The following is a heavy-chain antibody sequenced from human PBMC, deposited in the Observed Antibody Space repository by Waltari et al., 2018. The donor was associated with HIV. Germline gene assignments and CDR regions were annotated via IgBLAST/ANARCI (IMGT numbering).Heavy chain of an antibody. J-gene: IGHJ3*02. Sequence: QVQLQESGPGLVKASETLSLTCTVSGGSISSYYWSWIRQPAGKGLEWIGRIYTSGRTNYNSSLKSRVTMSIDTSKNQCFLKLSSVTAADTAVYYCAREYCSSTSCSPNGRLGAFDIWGQGTMVTVSS. CDR3: AREYCSSTSCSPNGRLGAFDI. CDR2: IYTSGRT. V-gene: IGHV4-4*07. D-gene: IGHD2-2*01. CDR1: GGSISSYY.